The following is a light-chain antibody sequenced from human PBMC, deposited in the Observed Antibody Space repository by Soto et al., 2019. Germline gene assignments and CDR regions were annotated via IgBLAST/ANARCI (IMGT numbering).Light chain of an antibody. J-gene: IGKJ3*01. Sequence: ENVLTQSPATLSLSPGERATLSCRASQSVSSYLAWYQQKPGQAPRLLIYDASNRATGIPARFSGSGSGTDFTLTISSLEPEDFAVYYCQQRSNWPPRFTFGPGTKVDIK. CDR3: QQRSNWPPRFT. CDR2: DAS. CDR1: QSVSSY. V-gene: IGKV3-11*01.